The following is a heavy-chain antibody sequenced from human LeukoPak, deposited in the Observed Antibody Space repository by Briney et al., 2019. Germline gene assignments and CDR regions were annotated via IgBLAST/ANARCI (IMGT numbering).Heavy chain of an antibody. D-gene: IGHD3-9*01. V-gene: IGHV4-59*01. CDR3: EDGIRYFDWLPFDY. CDR1: GGSISSYY. CDR2: IYYSGST. J-gene: IGHJ4*02. Sequence: SETLSLTCTVSGGSISSYYWSWIPQPPGQGLEWIGYIYYSGSTNYNPSLKSRVTISVDTSKNQFSLKLSSVTAADTVVFHAEDGIRYFDWLPFDYWGQGTLVTVSS.